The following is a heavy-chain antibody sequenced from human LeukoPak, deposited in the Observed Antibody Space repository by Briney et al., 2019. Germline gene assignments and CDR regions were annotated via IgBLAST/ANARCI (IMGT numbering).Heavy chain of an antibody. CDR3: AIYTGDFWSGYFYYYYYYMDV. J-gene: IGHJ6*03. Sequence: GASVKVSCKASGYTFTSYYMHWVRQAPGQGLEWMGGIIPIFGTANYAQKFQGRVTITADKSTSTAYTELSSLRSEDTAVYYCAIYTGDFWSGYFYYYYYYMDVWGKGTTVTVSS. CDR1: GYTFTSYY. D-gene: IGHD3-3*01. CDR2: IIPIFGTA. V-gene: IGHV1-69*06.